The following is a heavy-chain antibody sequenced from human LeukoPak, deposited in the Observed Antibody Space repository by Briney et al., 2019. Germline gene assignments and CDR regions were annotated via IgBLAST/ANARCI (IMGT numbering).Heavy chain of an antibody. Sequence: SETLSLTCTVSGGSISSYYWSWIRQPAGKGLEWIGRIYTSGSTNYNPSLKSRVTMSVDTSKNQFSLKLSSVTAADTAVYYCARARLIVGALIDWEVRYYFDYWGQGTLVTVSS. J-gene: IGHJ4*02. D-gene: IGHD1-26*01. V-gene: IGHV4-4*07. CDR2: IYTSGST. CDR1: GGSISSYY. CDR3: ARARLIVGALIDWEVRYYFDY.